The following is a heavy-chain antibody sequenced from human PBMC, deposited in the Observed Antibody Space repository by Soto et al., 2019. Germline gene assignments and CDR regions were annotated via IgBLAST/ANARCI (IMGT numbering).Heavy chain of an antibody. D-gene: IGHD4-17*01. Sequence: QAHLVQSGPEVKKPGASVKVSCKGSGYIFTSYGIAWVRQAPGQGLEWMGWISAHNGKTEYAQKFQGRVTVTRDTSTSTAYLELRSLRSDDTAVYYCARGRYGDYWGQGDLVTVSS. J-gene: IGHJ4*02. V-gene: IGHV1-18*01. CDR1: GYIFTSYG. CDR2: ISAHNGKT. CDR3: ARGRYGDY.